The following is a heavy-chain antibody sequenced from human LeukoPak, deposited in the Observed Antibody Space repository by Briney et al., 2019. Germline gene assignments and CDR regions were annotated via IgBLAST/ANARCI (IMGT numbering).Heavy chain of an antibody. CDR2: MNPNSGNT. CDR3: TRGLTGTTSNY. J-gene: IGHJ4*02. D-gene: IGHD1-7*01. CDR1: GYTFTSYD. V-gene: IGHV1-8*03. Sequence: ASVRVSCKASGYTFTSYDINWVRQATGQGLEWMGWMNPNSGNTGYAQKFQGRVTITRNTSISTAYMELSSLRSEDTAVYYCTRGLTGTTSNYWGQGTPVTVSS.